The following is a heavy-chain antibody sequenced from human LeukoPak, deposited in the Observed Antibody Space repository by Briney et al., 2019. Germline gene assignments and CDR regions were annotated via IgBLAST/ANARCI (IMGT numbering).Heavy chain of an antibody. D-gene: IGHD1-26*01. CDR3: ARGASGSYSWFDP. V-gene: IGHV1-18*01. CDR1: GYTFSSYG. Sequence: ASVKVSCKASGYTFSSYGISWVRQAPGQGLEWMGWISAYNGNTNGNINYAQKFQGRVTMTTDTSTSTAYMELRSLRSDDTAVYYCARGASGSYSWFDPWGQGTLVTVSS. J-gene: IGHJ5*02. CDR2: ISAYNGNTNGNI.